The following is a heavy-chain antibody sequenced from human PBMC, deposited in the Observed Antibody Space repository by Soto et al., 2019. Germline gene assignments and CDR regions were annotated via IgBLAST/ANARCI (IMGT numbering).Heavy chain of an antibody. Sequence: QVQLQESGPGLVKPSETLSLTCTVSGGSISSYYWSWIRQPPGKGLEWIGYNYYSGSTNYNPSLKSRVTISVDTSKNQFSLKLSSVTAADTAVYYCARDRWIQLWRSGMDVWGQGTTVTVSS. CDR1: GGSISSYY. CDR3: ARDRWIQLWRSGMDV. J-gene: IGHJ6*02. D-gene: IGHD5-18*01. CDR2: NYYSGST. V-gene: IGHV4-59*01.